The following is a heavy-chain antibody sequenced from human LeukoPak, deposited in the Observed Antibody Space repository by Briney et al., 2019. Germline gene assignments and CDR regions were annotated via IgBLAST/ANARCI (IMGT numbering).Heavy chain of an antibody. CDR3: ASYSYYYDSSGYFDY. J-gene: IGHJ4*02. CDR1: GGSLSTHH. V-gene: IGHV4-59*11. D-gene: IGHD3-22*01. Sequence: SETLSLTCVVSGGSLSTHHWSWIRQSPERGLEWIGYISDSGSTNYNPSLKSRVTISVDTSKNQFSLKLSSVTAADTAVYYCASYSYYYDSSGYFDYWGQGTLVTVSS. CDR2: ISDSGST.